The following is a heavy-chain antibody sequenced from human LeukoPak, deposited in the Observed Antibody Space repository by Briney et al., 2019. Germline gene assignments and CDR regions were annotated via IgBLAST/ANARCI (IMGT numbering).Heavy chain of an antibody. CDR3: VRFYDYRDNTGGRIDC. Sequence: PGGSLRLSCAASGFTLSIYGMHWVRQAPGKGLEWVAVISYDGSNKYYADSVKGRFTISRDNSKNTLYLQMNSLRAEDTAVYYCVRFYDYRDNTGGRIDCWGQGILVTVSS. CDR1: GFTLSIYG. D-gene: IGHD3-16*01. V-gene: IGHV3-33*08. J-gene: IGHJ4*02. CDR2: ISYDGSNK.